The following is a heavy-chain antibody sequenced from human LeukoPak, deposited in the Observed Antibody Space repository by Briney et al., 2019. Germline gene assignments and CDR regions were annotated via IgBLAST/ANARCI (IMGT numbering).Heavy chain of an antibody. Sequence: PSETLSLTCTVSGGSISSSSYYWGWIRQPPGKGLEWIGSIYYSGSTYYSPSLKSRVTISVDTSKNQFSLKLSSVTAADTAVYYCARHLAGYSSGRPGWCFQHWGQGTLATVSS. D-gene: IGHD6-19*01. CDR3: ARHLAGYSSGRPGWCFQH. J-gene: IGHJ1*01. CDR1: GGSISSSSYY. CDR2: IYYSGST. V-gene: IGHV4-39*01.